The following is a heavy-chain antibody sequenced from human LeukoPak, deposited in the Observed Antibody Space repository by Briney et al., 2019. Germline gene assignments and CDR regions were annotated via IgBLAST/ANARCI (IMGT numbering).Heavy chain of an antibody. V-gene: IGHV3-48*03. J-gene: IGHJ4*02. Sequence: PGGSLRLSCAASGFTFSSYEMKWVRQAPGKGLEWVSYISSSGSTIYYADSVKGRFTISRDNAKNSLYLQMNSLRAEDTALYYCARAPGGTMVLDYWGQGTLVTVSS. CDR1: GFTFSSYE. CDR3: ARAPGGTMVLDY. CDR2: ISSSGSTI. D-gene: IGHD3-10*01.